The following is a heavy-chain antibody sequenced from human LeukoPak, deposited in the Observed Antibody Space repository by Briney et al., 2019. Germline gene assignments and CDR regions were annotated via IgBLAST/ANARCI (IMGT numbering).Heavy chain of an antibody. V-gene: IGHV5-51*01. Sequence: GESLKITCKGSGYSFTSYWIAWVRQMPGKGLEWMGIIYPGDSDIRYSPSFQGQVTISVDKSISTAYLQWSSLKASDTAMYYCARLKVGYYSGMDVWGQGTTVTVSS. J-gene: IGHJ6*02. CDR1: GYSFTSYW. CDR2: IYPGDSDI. CDR3: ARLKVGYYSGMDV.